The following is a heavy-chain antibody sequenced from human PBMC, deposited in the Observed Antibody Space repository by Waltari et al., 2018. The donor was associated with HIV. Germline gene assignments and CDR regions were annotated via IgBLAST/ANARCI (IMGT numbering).Heavy chain of an antibody. CDR3: ARDGGSGSYPPDY. J-gene: IGHJ4*02. D-gene: IGHD3-10*01. Sequence: QVQLLQTGAEVKTPGASVKVSSKAYGYTFTSYGIIRLRKAPGQGLEWMGWISAYNGNTNYAQKLQGRVTMTTDTATSTAYMELRILRSDDTAVYYCARDGGSGSYPPDYWGQGTLVTVSS. V-gene: IGHV1-18*01. CDR1: GYTFTSYG. CDR2: ISAYNGNT.